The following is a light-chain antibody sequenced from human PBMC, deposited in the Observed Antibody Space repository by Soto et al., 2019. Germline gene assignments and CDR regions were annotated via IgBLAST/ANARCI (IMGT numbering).Light chain of an antibody. Sequence: DIQMTQSPSSLSASVGDRVTITCRASQSISSYLNWYQQKPGKAPKLRIYAASSLQRGVPSRFSGRGSGTDFTLTSSSLQPEDFATYYCQQSYSTLITFGQGTRLEIK. CDR3: QQSYSTLIT. J-gene: IGKJ5*01. V-gene: IGKV1-39*01. CDR2: AAS. CDR1: QSISSY.